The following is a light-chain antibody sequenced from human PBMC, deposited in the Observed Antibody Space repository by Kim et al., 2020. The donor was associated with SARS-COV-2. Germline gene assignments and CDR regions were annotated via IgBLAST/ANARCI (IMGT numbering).Light chain of an antibody. J-gene: IGKJ1*01. V-gene: IGKV1-8*01. CDR2: AAS. CDR1: QDIGSY. Sequence: AIRITQSPSSLSASTGDRVTITCRASQDIGSYLAWYQQKPGRAPKLLIYAASTLQSGVPSRFSGSGSGTDLTLTISSLQSEDFATYYCQQYYAYPWTFGQGTKVDIK. CDR3: QQYYAYPWT.